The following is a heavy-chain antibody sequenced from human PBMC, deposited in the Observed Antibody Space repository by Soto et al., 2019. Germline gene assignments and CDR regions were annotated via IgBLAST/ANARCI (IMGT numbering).Heavy chain of an antibody. Sequence: QITLKESGPTLVKPTQTLTLTCTFSGFSLSTSGVGVGWIRQPPGKALEWLALIYWNDDKRYSPSLKSRLTITKDTSKNQVVLTMTNMEPVDTATYYCAHTLVVPAAIGVFDYWGQGTLVTVSS. J-gene: IGHJ4*02. CDR1: GFSLSTSGVG. V-gene: IGHV2-5*01. D-gene: IGHD2-2*02. CDR2: IYWNDDK. CDR3: AHTLVVPAAIGVFDY.